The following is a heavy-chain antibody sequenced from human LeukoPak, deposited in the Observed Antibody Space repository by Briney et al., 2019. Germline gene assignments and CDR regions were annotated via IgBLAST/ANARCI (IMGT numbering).Heavy chain of an antibody. CDR2: IWYDGSNK. CDR3: ARDTSGYSGYDSGFDY. Sequence: GRSLRLSCAASGFTFSSYGIHWVRQAPGKGLEWVAVIWYDGSNKYYADSVKGRFTISRDNSKNTLYLQMNSLRAEDTAVYYCARDTSGYSGYDSGFDYWGQGTLVTVSS. CDR1: GFTFSSYG. D-gene: IGHD5-12*01. J-gene: IGHJ4*02. V-gene: IGHV3-33*01.